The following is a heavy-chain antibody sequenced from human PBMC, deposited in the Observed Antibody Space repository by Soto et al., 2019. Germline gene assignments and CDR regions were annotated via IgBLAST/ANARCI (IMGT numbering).Heavy chain of an antibody. CDR3: AKDGGYDYIWGSYRSGYYYMDV. CDR1: GFTFSSYG. Sequence: QVQLVESGGGVVQPGRSLRLSCAASGFTFSSYGMHWVRQAPGKGLEWVAVISYDGSNKYYADSVKGRFTISRDNSKNTLYLQMNSLRDEDTAVYYCAKDGGYDYIWGSYRSGYYYMDVWGKGTTVTVSS. J-gene: IGHJ6*03. V-gene: IGHV3-30*18. CDR2: ISYDGSNK. D-gene: IGHD3-16*02.